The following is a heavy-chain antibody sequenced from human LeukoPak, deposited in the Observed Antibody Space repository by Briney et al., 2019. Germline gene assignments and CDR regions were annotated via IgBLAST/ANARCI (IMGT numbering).Heavy chain of an antibody. V-gene: IGHV4-38-2*02. CDR1: GYSISSGYY. CDR3: ASTLLRYFDWLEYYFDY. J-gene: IGHJ4*02. Sequence: PSETLSLTCTVSGYSISSGYYWGWIRQPPGKGLEWIGSIYYTGNAYYNPSLKSRVRISVDTSKNQFSLKLSSVTAADTAVYYCASTLLRYFDWLEYYFDYWGQGTLVTVSS. D-gene: IGHD3-9*01. CDR2: IYYTGNA.